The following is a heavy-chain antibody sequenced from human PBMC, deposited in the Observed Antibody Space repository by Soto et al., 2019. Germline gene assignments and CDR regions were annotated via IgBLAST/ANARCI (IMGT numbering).Heavy chain of an antibody. V-gene: IGHV1-69*06. CDR3: ARKTYNFGEGWFDP. Sequence: QVQLVQSGAEVKKPGSSVKVSCKASGGTFSSYAVTWVRQAPGQGLEWMGEIIPIFDTATDAQKFQGRVTITADKSTSTAYMELSSLRSEDTALYYCARKTYNFGEGWFDPWGQGTLVTVSS. D-gene: IGHD1-1*01. CDR1: GGTFSSYA. CDR2: IIPIFDTA. J-gene: IGHJ5*02.